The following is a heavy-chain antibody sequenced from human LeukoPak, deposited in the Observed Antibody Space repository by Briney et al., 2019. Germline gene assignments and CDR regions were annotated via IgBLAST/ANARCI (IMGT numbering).Heavy chain of an antibody. V-gene: IGHV3-48*01. Sequence: QSGGSLRLSCAASGFTFNTYTMNWVRQAPGKGLEWVSYISGSSGIIDYADSVRGRFTISRDNTKNSLYLQMNSLRAEDTAVYYCATDRATQYFDYWGQGTLVSVPS. CDR3: ATDRATQYFDY. D-gene: IGHD2-15*01. CDR1: GFTFNTYT. J-gene: IGHJ4*02. CDR2: ISGSSGII.